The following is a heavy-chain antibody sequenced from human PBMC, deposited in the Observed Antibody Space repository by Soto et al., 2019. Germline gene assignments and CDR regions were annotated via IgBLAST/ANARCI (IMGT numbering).Heavy chain of an antibody. J-gene: IGHJ4*02. CDR1: GFSLSTGGVG. CDR3: AHRNVEVVAESTNTFDY. CDR2: IYWDDDK. Sequence: QITLKESGPTLVNPTQTLTLTCTFSGFSLSTGGVGVGWIRQPPGKALEWLALIYWDDDKRYTPSLQNRLTITKTSSNQVVLTMTNMDPVDTATYYCAHRNVEVVAESTNTFDYWGQGTLVTVSS. D-gene: IGHD2-15*01. V-gene: IGHV2-5*02.